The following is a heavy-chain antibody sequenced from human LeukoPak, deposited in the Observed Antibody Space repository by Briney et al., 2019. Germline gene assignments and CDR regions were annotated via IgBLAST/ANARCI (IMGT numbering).Heavy chain of an antibody. V-gene: IGHV1-8*03. Sequence: ASVKVSCKASGYTFTSYDINWVRQATGQGLEWMGWMNPNSGNTGYAQKFQGRATITRNTSISTAYMELSSLRSEDTAVYYCARRTLGSRRNWFDPWGQGTLVTVSS. CDR1: GYTFTSYD. J-gene: IGHJ5*02. CDR3: ARRTLGSRRNWFDP. CDR2: MNPNSGNT.